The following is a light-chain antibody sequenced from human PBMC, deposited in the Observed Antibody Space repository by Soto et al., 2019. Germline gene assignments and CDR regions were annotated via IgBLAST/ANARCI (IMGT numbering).Light chain of an antibody. V-gene: IGKV1-13*02. J-gene: IGKJ5*01. CDR3: QHFQRDTST. CDR2: DGS. Sequence: AIQLTQSPSSLSASVGDRVTITCRASQGVSSALAWYQQKPGKPPKVLIYDGSSLQSGVPLRFRGSGSGTEFTLTITGLQPEDFGTYYCQHFQRDTSTYGQETLLEIK. CDR1: QGVSSA.